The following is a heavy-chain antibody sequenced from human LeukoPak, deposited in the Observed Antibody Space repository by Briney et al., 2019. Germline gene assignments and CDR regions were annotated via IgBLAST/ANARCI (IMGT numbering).Heavy chain of an antibody. D-gene: IGHD6-19*01. CDR3: TRGDHFLYSSGWDFDY. Sequence: GGSLRLSCAASGFTFKMYAMHWVRQAPGKGLQWVAVISHGGNTKYYADSVRGRFTISRDNSQNTLFLQMNSLTTEDTAVYFCTRGDHFLYSSGWDFDYWGQGTLVSVSS. V-gene: IGHV3-30*04. J-gene: IGHJ4*02. CDR1: GFTFKMYA. CDR2: ISHGGNTK.